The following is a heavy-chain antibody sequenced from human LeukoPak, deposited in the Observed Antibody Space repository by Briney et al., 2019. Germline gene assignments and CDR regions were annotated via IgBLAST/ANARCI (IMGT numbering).Heavy chain of an antibody. J-gene: IGHJ4*02. Sequence: GGSLRLSCAASGFTFSSYWMSWVRQAPGKGLEWVANIKQDGSEKYYVDSVRGRFTISRDNARSSLYLQMNSLRAEDTAVYYCARVLTGRDYWGQGTLVTVSS. CDR3: ARVLTGRDY. V-gene: IGHV3-7*04. CDR2: IKQDGSEK. D-gene: IGHD3-9*01. CDR1: GFTFSSYW.